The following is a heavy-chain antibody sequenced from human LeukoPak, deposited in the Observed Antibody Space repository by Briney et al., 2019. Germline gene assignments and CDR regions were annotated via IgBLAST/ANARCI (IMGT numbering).Heavy chain of an antibody. V-gene: IGHV3-13*04. J-gene: IGHJ6*02. CDR1: GFTFRSYD. D-gene: IGHD3-9*01. Sequence: GGSLRLSCVASGFTFRSYDMFWVRQPTGKGLEWVSGIGTAGDTNYADSVKGRFTISRENAKNSLYLQMNSLRAGDTVVYYCARGSSYDILSRYYGMDVWGQGTTVTVSS. CDR2: IGTAGDT. CDR3: ARGSSYDILSRYYGMDV.